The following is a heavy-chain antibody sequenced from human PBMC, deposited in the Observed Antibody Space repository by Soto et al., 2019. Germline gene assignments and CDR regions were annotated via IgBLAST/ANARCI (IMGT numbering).Heavy chain of an antibody. Sequence: NLRETLSLTCAVSGGSISSSNWWSWVRQPPGKGLEWIGEIYHSGSTNYNPSLKSRVTISVDKSKNQFSLKLSSVTAADTAVYYCARGRHEYYYDSSGYFGQGDWFDPWGQGTLVTVSS. CDR1: GGSISSSNW. D-gene: IGHD3-22*01. CDR2: IYHSGST. CDR3: ARGRHEYYYDSSGYFGQGDWFDP. V-gene: IGHV4-4*03. J-gene: IGHJ5*02.